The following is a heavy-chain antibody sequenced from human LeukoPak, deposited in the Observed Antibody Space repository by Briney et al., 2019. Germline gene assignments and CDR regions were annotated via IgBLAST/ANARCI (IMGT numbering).Heavy chain of an antibody. CDR2: IYPGDSDT. V-gene: IGHV5-51*01. J-gene: IGHJ4*02. D-gene: IGHD3-22*01. CDR1: GYSFTSYW. Sequence: GESLKISCKGSGYSFTSYWIGWVRQMPGKGLEWMGIIYPGDSDTRYSPSFQGQVTISADKSISTAYLQWSSLKASDTAMYYCASPDYYDSSGYSPGVGYRGQGTLVTVSS. CDR3: ASPDYYDSSGYSPGVGY.